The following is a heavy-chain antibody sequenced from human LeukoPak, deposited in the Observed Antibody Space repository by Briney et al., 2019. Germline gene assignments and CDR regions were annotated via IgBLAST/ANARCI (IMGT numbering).Heavy chain of an antibody. CDR3: ARGEYSFAWFDP. CDR2: IKQDGSEK. D-gene: IGHD5-18*01. CDR1: GFTFSGYW. Sequence: PGGSLRLSCAASGFTFSGYWMSWVRQAPGKGLEWVANIKQDGSEKYYVDSVKGRFTISRDNAKNSLYLQMNSLRAEDTALYYCARGEYSFAWFDPWGQGTLVTVSS. J-gene: IGHJ5*02. V-gene: IGHV3-7*01.